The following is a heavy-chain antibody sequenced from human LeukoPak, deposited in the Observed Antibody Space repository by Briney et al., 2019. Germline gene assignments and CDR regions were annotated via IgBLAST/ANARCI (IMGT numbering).Heavy chain of an antibody. V-gene: IGHV1-18*01. CDR1: GYTFTSYG. Sequence: ASVKASCKASGYTFTSYGFSWVRQAPGQGLEWMGWISTYNGNTYNAQKFQGRFTMTTDTSTSTVYMELWSLRSDDTAVYYCARYYDILTGYPPLLDYWGQGTLVTVSS. J-gene: IGHJ4*02. CDR2: ISTYNGNT. CDR3: ARYYDILTGYPPLLDY. D-gene: IGHD3-9*01.